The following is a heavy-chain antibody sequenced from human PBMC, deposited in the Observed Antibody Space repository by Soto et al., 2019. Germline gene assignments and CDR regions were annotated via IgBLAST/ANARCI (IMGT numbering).Heavy chain of an antibody. J-gene: IGHJ4*02. Sequence: GGSLRLSCATSGFDFSNTWIHWVRQVPGKGLVWVSRINSDGSSKIYADSVKGRFTISRDNAKNTVYLQMSSLSVEDTAVYYCAKDWFYTIDSWGQGTPVTVSS. CDR2: INSDGSSK. V-gene: IGHV3-74*01. D-gene: IGHD3-16*01. CDR1: GFDFSNTW. CDR3: AKDWFYTIDS.